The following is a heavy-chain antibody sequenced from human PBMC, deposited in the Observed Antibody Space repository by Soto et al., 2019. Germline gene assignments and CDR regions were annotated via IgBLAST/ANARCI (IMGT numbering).Heavy chain of an antibody. D-gene: IGHD3-22*01. CDR3: TINYYDTSGYSIDI. V-gene: IGHV3-72*01. Sequence: GGSLRLSCAASGFTFSAHYMDWVRQAPEKGLEWGGRSRNKDNSYNTEYAVSVKGRFTLSRDDSKRSLYLQMNSLKTEDTAVYYCTINYYDTSGYSIDIWGQGTMVTVSS. CDR1: GFTFSAHY. J-gene: IGHJ3*02. CDR2: SRNKDNSYNT.